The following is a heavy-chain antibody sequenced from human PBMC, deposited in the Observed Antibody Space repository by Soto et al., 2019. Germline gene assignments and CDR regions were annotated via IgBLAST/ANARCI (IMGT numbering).Heavy chain of an antibody. D-gene: IGHD4-17*01. Sequence: QLQLQESGSGLVKPSQTLSLTCAVSGGSISSGGYSWSWIRQPPGKGLEWIGYLYHSGSTYYNPSLTSRVTTSVDRSKNQFSLKLRSVPAADTAVYYCARASTTVTTLGYWGQGTLVTVSS. V-gene: IGHV4-30-2*01. CDR1: GGSISSGGYS. CDR2: LYHSGST. CDR3: ARASTTVTTLGY. J-gene: IGHJ4*02.